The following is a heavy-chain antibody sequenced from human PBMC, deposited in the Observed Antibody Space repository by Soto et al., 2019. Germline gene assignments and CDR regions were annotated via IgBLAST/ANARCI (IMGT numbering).Heavy chain of an antibody. J-gene: IGHJ6*02. CDR1: GFSLSDFA. CDR3: AKSGHQQLVAPYYYYAMDV. CDR2: ISYDGTKK. Sequence: QVQLVESGGGVVQPGRSLRLSCAASGFSLSDFAMHWVRQAPGKGLEWVAVISYDGTKKYFADSVKGRFTISRDNSKNTLYLQMSGLRAEDTAVYYCAKSGHQQLVAPYYYYAMDVWGQGTTVTVSS. D-gene: IGHD6-13*01. V-gene: IGHV3-30-3*02.